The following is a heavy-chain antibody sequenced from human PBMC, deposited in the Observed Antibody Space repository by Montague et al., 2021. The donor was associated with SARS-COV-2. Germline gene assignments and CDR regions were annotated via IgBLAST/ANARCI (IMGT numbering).Heavy chain of an antibody. CDR1: GFIVSGNY. Sequence: SLRLSCAASGFIVSGNYMSWVRQAPGKGLDWVSVIYTGGTTFYAGSVKGLFTISRHNADNTLYLQMNSLRDDDTAVYYCAAGIGNNALAYWGQGTLVTVSS. V-gene: IGHV3-53*04. CDR3: AAGIGNNALAY. J-gene: IGHJ4*02. CDR2: IYTGGTT. D-gene: IGHD1-14*01.